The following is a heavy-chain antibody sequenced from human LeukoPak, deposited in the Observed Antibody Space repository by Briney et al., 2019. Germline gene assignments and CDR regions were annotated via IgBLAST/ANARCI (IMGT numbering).Heavy chain of an antibody. J-gene: IGHJ5*02. CDR1: GASISTDY. CDR3: ARVIAGAAGFWHDP. D-gene: IGHD1-26*01. CDR2: IYTGGTA. Sequence: SETLSLTCSVSGASISTDYWSWVRQPAGKGLEWIGRIYTGGTAKYNSSLKSRVTILGDRSKNQFSLKVTSVTAADTAVYYCARVIAGAAGFWHDPWGRGTLVTVSA. V-gene: IGHV4-4*07.